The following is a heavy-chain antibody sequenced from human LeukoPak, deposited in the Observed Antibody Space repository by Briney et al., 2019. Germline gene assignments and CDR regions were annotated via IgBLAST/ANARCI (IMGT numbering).Heavy chain of an antibody. CDR3: ARDRAAADLDY. Sequence: GRSLRLSCAASGFTFSSYGMHWVRQAPGKGLEWMAVIWYDGSNKFYADSVKGRFTISRDNSKNTLYLQMNSLRAEDTAVYYCARDRAAADLDYWGQGTLVTVSS. D-gene: IGHD6-13*01. CDR1: GFTFSSYG. V-gene: IGHV3-33*01. J-gene: IGHJ4*02. CDR2: IWYDGSNK.